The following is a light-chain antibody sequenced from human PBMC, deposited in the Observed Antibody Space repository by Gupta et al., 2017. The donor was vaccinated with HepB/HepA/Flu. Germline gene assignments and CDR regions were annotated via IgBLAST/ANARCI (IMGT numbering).Light chain of an antibody. CDR3: QQSSNWHGT. J-gene: IGKJ4*01. V-gene: IGKV3-11*01. CDR1: QSVGNF. Sequence: EIVLARCSAALSLSPRERVTRSCRASQSVGNFLAWYQQKPSQAPRLLISHASNSAIGLPAKLSGSGTGTDFTLTISSLEPEDFGTYYCQQSSNWHGTFGRGTKVEIK. CDR2: HAS.